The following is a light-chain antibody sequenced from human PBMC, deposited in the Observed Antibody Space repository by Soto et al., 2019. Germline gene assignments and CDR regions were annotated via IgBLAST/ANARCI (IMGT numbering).Light chain of an antibody. Sequence: QLVLTQPPSASGTPGQRVTISCSGSSSNIGSNHVYWYQQFPGTAPKLLMYRSEQRPSGVPDRFSGSKSGTSASLAISGLRSDDEADYYCSARDDSLSGVVFGGGTKLTVL. CDR2: RSE. CDR1: SSNIGSNH. V-gene: IGLV1-47*01. J-gene: IGLJ2*01. CDR3: SARDDSLSGVV.